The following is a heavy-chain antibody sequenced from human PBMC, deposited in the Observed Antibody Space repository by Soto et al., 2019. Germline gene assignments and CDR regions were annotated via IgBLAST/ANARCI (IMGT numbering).Heavy chain of an antibody. CDR3: ARRWGRTFDY. CDR1: GGSIGSGGYW. J-gene: IGHJ4*02. D-gene: IGHD7-27*01. Sequence: SETLSLTCTVSGGSIGSGGYWWSWIRQHPGRGLEWIGFVSYTGNTQYNPSLKSRVNISVDTSTKQFSLKLSSVTAADTAMYYCARRWGRTFDYWGQGTLVTVSS. V-gene: IGHV4-31*03. CDR2: VSYTGNT.